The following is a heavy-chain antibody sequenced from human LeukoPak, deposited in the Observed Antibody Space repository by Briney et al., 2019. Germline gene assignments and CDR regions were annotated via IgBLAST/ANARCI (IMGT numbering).Heavy chain of an antibody. D-gene: IGHD3-10*01. V-gene: IGHV3-9*01. CDR1: GFTFDDYA. CDR2: VSWNSGSI. Sequence: GGSLRLSCAASGFTFDDYAMHWVRQAPGKGLEWVSGVSWNSGSIGYADSVKGRFTISRDNAKNSLYLQMNSLRAEDTALYYCAKNFIPRTIVRGVIIRSWGQGTLVTVSS. J-gene: IGHJ5*02. CDR3: AKNFIPRTIVRGVIIRS.